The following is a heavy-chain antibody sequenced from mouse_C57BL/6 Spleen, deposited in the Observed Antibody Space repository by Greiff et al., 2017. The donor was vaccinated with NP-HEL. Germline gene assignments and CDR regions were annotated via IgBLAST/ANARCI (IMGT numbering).Heavy chain of an antibody. J-gene: IGHJ3*01. CDR3: ARGGSAGFAY. Sequence: QVQLKQPGAELVKPGASVKLSCKASGYTFTSYWMQWVKQRPGQGLEWIGEIDPSDSYTNYNQKFKGKAKLTVDTSYSTAYMQLSSLTSEDSAVYYCARGGSAGFAYWGQGTLVTVSA. V-gene: IGHV1-50*01. CDR2: IDPSDSYT. CDR1: GYTFTSYW.